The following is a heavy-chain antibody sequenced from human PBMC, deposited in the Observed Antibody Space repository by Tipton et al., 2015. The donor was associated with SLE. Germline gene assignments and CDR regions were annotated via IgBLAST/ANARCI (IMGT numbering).Heavy chain of an antibody. CDR3: AEWGAGTTGGFDY. V-gene: IGHV4-38-2*01. J-gene: IGHJ4*02. D-gene: IGHD1-1*01. CDR1: GYSISSGYY. CDR2: IYHSGST. Sequence: LRLSCAVSGYSISSGYYWGWIRQPPGKGLEWIGSIYHSGSTYYNPSLKSRVTISVDTSKNQFSLKLSSVTAADTAVYYCAEWGAGTTGGFDYWGQGTLVTVSS.